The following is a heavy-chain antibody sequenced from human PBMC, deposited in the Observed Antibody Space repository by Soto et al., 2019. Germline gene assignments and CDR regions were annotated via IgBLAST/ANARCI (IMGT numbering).Heavy chain of an antibody. CDR1: GFTFSSYA. J-gene: IGHJ4*02. Sequence: GGYLRLSCSASGFTFSSYAMHWVRQAPGKGLEYVSAVSGNGGSTYYADSVKGRFTISRDNSKNMLYLQMSSLRAEDTAVYYCVKGRGPRVGPSFDYWGQGTLVTVSS. CDR2: VSGNGGST. CDR3: VKGRGPRVGPSFDY. D-gene: IGHD1-26*01. V-gene: IGHV3-64D*06.